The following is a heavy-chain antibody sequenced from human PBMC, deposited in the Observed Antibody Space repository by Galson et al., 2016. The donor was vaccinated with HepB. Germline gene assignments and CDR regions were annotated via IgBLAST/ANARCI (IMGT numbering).Heavy chain of an antibody. Sequence: TLSLTCSVSGGSISSGDHYWSWIRQPPGKDLEWIAYIYYSGSTSYNPSLESRLTISADTSKSQFSLKLSSVTAADTAVYYCARGGDWNYLGYFDYWGQGTMVTVSS. CDR2: IYYSGST. CDR3: ARGGDWNYLGYFDY. J-gene: IGHJ4*02. D-gene: IGHD1-7*01. CDR1: GGSISSGDHY. V-gene: IGHV4-30-4*01.